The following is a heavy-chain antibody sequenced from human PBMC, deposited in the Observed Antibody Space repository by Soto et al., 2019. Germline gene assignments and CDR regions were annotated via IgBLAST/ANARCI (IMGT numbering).Heavy chain of an antibody. Sequence: QVQLVQSGAEVKKPGSSVKVSCKASGATFSSYAISWVRQAPGHGLEWMGGIIPIFGTANYAQKFQGRVTITADESTSTAYMELSSLRSEDTAVYYCARDGSGYRSRASPMDVWGQGTTVTVSS. CDR3: ARDGSGYRSRASPMDV. CDR2: IIPIFGTA. D-gene: IGHD3-22*01. CDR1: GATFSSYA. J-gene: IGHJ6*02. V-gene: IGHV1-69*01.